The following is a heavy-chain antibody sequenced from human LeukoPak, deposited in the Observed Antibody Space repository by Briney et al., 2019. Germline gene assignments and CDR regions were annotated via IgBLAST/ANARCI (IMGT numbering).Heavy chain of an antibody. V-gene: IGHV1-2*04. CDR1: FTGYG. D-gene: IGHD5-18*01. CDR2: ITPNSGGA. J-gene: IGHJ4*02. Sequence: FTGYGKSVERGGRRHGKKKKGGITPNSGGASYAQKVPGWVTMTRDRSISTAYMGLRRLRSDDTAVYYCARQTHEKDTAMEFFDYWGQGTLVTVSS. CDR3: ARQTHEKDTAMEFFDY.